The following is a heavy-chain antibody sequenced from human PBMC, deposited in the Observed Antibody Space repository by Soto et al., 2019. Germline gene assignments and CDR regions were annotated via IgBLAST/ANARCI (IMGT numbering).Heavy chain of an antibody. CDR1: GYTFTSYA. V-gene: IGHV1-3*01. J-gene: IGHJ5*02. Sequence: QVQLVQSGAEVKKPGASVKVSCKASGYTFTSYAMHWVRKAPGQRLEWMEWTNAGNGNTKYSQKFQGRVTITRDTSASTADMELSSLRAEYTAVYYCAGTGAYTVTNTCDPWGQGTLVTVSS. CDR2: TNAGNGNT. D-gene: IGHD4-17*01. CDR3: AGTGAYTVTNTCDP.